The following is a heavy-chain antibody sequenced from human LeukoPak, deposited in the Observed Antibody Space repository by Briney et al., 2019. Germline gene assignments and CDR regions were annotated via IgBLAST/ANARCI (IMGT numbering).Heavy chain of an antibody. CDR3: ARAHYSSGWYSSFFY. V-gene: IGHV1-2*06. J-gene: IGHJ4*02. Sequence: ASVKVSCKASGGTFSSYAISWVRQAPGQGLEWMGRINPNSGGTNYAQKFQGRVTMTRDTSICTAYMELSRLRSDDTAVYYCARAHYSSGWYSSFFYWGQGTLVTVSS. D-gene: IGHD6-19*01. CDR1: GGTFSSYA. CDR2: INPNSGGT.